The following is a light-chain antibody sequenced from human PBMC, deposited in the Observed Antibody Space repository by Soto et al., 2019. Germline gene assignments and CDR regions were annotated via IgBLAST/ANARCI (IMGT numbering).Light chain of an antibody. Sequence: SVLTQPASVSGSPGQSITISCTGSSSDIGVFNYVSWYQQTPGNAPKIIIFEVTNRPSGVSNRFSGSKSGNTASLTISGLQDEDEDDYYCSSFASNYTLLFGGGTQLT. CDR2: EVT. J-gene: IGLJ2*01. V-gene: IGLV2-14*01. CDR1: SSDIGVFNY. CDR3: SSFASNYTLL.